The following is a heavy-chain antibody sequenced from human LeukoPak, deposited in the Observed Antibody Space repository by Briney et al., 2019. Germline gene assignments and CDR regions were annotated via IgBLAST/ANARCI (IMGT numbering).Heavy chain of an antibody. V-gene: IGHV1-2*02. D-gene: IGHD3-10*01. CDR2: INPNSGGT. J-gene: IGHJ6*02. Sequence: GASVKVSCKASGYTFTGYYMHWVRQAPGQGLEWMGWINPNSGGTNYAQKFQGRVTMTRDTSISTAYMELSRLRSDDTAVYYCARARSMVQDPRLKHVKPYYYYGMDVWGQGTTVTVSS. CDR1: GYTFTGYY. CDR3: ARARSMVQDPRLKHVKPYYYYGMDV.